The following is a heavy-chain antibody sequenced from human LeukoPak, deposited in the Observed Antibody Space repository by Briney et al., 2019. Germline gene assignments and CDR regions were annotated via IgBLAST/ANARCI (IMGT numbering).Heavy chain of an antibody. CDR3: ARHDNYFDY. CDR2: INHSGST. D-gene: IGHD3-9*01. Sequence: SETLSLTCAVYGGSFSGYYWSWLRQPPGKGLEWIGEINHSGSTNYNPSLKSRVTISVDTSKNQFSLKLSSVTAACTAVYYCARHDNYFDYWGQGTLVTVSS. CDR1: GGSFSGYY. V-gene: IGHV4-34*01. J-gene: IGHJ4*02.